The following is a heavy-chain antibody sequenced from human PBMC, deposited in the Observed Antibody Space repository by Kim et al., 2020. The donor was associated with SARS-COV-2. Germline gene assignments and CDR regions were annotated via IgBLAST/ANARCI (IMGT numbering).Heavy chain of an antibody. CDR3: ARVSGATSYYYYGMDV. D-gene: IGHD1-26*01. Sequence: DDVKGRLTITRDKAKNSLYLQMNSLRAEDTAVYYCARVSGATSYYYYGMDVWGQGTTVTVSS. J-gene: IGHJ6*02. V-gene: IGHV3-11*06.